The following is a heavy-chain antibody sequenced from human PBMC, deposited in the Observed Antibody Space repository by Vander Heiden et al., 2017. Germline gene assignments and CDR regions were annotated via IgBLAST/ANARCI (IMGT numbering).Heavy chain of an antibody. CDR2: ISGSGGST. D-gene: IGHD6-19*01. J-gene: IGHJ4*02. CDR3: AKVSQGGWYGALDY. CDR1: GFPFGSYA. Sequence: EVQLLESGGGLVQPGGSLRLSCAASGFPFGSYAMGWVRQAPGKGLEWVSAISGSGGSTYYADSVKGRFTISRDNSKNTLYLQMNSLRAEDTAVYYCAKVSQGGWYGALDYWGQGTLVTVSS. V-gene: IGHV3-23*01.